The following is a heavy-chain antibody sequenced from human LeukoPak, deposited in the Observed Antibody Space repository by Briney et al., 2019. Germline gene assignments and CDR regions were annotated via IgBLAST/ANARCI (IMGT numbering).Heavy chain of an antibody. CDR1: GFTFSSYA. J-gene: IGHJ4*02. Sequence: GGSLRLSCAASGFTFSSYAMHWVRQAPGKGLEYVSAISSSGDSTYYANSVRGRFTISRDNSKNTLYLQMGSLRAEDTAVYYCASSYGSNKHPFEYWGQGTLVTVSS. D-gene: IGHD4-23*01. CDR3: ASSYGSNKHPFEY. V-gene: IGHV3-64*01. CDR2: ISSSGDST.